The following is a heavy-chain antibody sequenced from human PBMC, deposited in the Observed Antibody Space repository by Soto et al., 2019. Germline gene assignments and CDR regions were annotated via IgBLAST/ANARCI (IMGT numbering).Heavy chain of an antibody. V-gene: IGHV1-69*13. CDR2: IIPIFGTA. Sequence: EASVKVSCKASGGTFSSYAISWVRQAPGQGLEWMGGIIPIFGTANYAQKFQGRVTITADESTSTAYMELSSLRSEDTAVYYCARGFVTELPNGMYYFDYWGQGTLVSVSS. J-gene: IGHJ4*02. CDR1: GGTFSSYA. D-gene: IGHD2-15*01. CDR3: ARGFVTELPNGMYYFDY.